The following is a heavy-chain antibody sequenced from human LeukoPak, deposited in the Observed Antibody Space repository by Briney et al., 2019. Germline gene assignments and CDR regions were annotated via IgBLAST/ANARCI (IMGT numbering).Heavy chain of an antibody. Sequence: GASVKVSCKASGYTSISNYIHWLRQSPGQGLEWMGIINPNGGSTTYAQKFQDRVTMTMDTSTSTVYMELSSLRSEDTAVYYCARVPRDTTRCHWDNWFDPWGQGTLVTVSS. D-gene: IGHD2-2*01. CDR3: ARVPRDTTRCHWDNWFDP. CDR1: GYTSISNY. CDR2: INPNGGST. V-gene: IGHV1-46*01. J-gene: IGHJ5*02.